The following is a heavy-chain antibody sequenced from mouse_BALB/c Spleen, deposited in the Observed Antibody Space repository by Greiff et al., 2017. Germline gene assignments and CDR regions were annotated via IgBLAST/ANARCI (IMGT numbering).Heavy chain of an antibody. D-gene: IGHD1-1*01. Sequence: LVESGPELVKPGASVKVSCKASGYAFTSYNMYWVKQSHGKSLEWIGYIDPYNGGTSYNQKFKGKATLNVDKSSNTAYMQLSSLTSEDSAVYYCARNGITTVAHYFDYWGQGTTLTVSS. V-gene: IGHV1S135*01. J-gene: IGHJ2*01. CDR1: GYAFTSYN. CDR2: IDPYNGGT. CDR3: ARNGITTVAHYFDY.